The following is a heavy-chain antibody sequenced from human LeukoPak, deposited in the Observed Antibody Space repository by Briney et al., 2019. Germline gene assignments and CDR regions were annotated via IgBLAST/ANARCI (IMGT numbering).Heavy chain of an antibody. Sequence: GASVKVSFKASGDTLSSFSVAWVRQAPGQGLGWMGGIIPVLGSPHYVQSVQGRVTINADKPTSTAYMELSSLRAEDTAVYYCAVSTGSYYNNYYDYWGQGTLGNGFS. CDR1: GDTLSSFS. V-gene: IGHV1-69*08. CDR3: AVSTGSYYNNYYDY. CDR2: IIPVLGSP. D-gene: IGHD3-10*01. J-gene: IGHJ4*01.